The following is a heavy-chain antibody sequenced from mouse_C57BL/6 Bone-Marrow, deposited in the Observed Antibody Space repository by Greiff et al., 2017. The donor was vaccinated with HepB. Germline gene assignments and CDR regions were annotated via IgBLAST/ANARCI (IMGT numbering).Heavy chain of an antibody. CDR3: AREGYGDWFAY. D-gene: IGHD2-2*01. CDR1: GYTFTSYW. J-gene: IGHJ3*01. Sequence: QVHVKQPGAELVMPGASVKLSCKASGYTFTSYWMHWVKQRPGQGLEWIGEIDPSDSYTNYNQKFKGKSTLTVDKSSSTAYMQLSSLTSEDSAVYYCAREGYGDWFAYWGQGTLVTVSA. V-gene: IGHV1-69*01. CDR2: IDPSDSYT.